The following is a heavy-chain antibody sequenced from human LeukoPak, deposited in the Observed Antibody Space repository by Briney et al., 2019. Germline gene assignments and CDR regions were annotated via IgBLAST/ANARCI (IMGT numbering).Heavy chain of an antibody. CDR1: GSTFSDYY. V-gene: IGHV3-11*04. D-gene: IGHD3-22*01. J-gene: IGHJ5*02. CDR2: ISSSGSTI. Sequence: GGSLRLSCAASGSTFSDYYMSWIRQAPGKGLEWVSYISSSGSTIYYADSVKGRFTISRDNAKNSLYLQMNSLRAEDTAVYYCARAYMIGSAGWFDPWGQGTLVTVSS. CDR3: ARAYMIGSAGWFDP.